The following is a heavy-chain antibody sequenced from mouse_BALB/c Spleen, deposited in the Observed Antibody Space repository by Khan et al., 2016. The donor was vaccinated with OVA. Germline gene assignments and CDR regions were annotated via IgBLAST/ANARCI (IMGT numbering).Heavy chain of an antibody. Sequence: EVELVESGGDLVKPGGSLKLSCAASGFNFSSYGMSWVRQTPDKRLEWVATINSAGDYTYYPDNVKGRFTISRDNAKNTLYLQMSSLKSEDTAMFYCASHLTGSFAYWGQGTLVTVSA. CDR3: ASHLTGSFAY. V-gene: IGHV5-6*01. CDR2: INSAGDYT. D-gene: IGHD4-1*01. J-gene: IGHJ3*01. CDR1: GFNFSSYG.